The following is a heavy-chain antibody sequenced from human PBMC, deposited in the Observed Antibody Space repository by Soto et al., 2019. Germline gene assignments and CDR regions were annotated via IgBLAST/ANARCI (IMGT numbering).Heavy chain of an antibody. V-gene: IGHV1-3*01. CDR1: GYTFTGYA. Sequence: QVQLVQSGAEVKKPGASEKVSCKASGYTFTGYAIHWVRQAPGQRLEWMGWINAGNGNTKYSQKFQGRVTITRDTSASTAYMELSSLRSEDTAVYYCARGDYYDIHDYWGQGTLVTVSS. CDR3: ARGDYYDIHDY. J-gene: IGHJ4*02. D-gene: IGHD3-22*01. CDR2: INAGNGNT.